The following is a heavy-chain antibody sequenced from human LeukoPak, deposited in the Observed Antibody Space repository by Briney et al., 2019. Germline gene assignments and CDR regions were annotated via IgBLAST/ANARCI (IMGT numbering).Heavy chain of an antibody. CDR3: ARFMGPYCGGDCYDAFDI. D-gene: IGHD2-21*01. CDR1: GYSFTSYW. Sequence: GESLKISCKGSGYSFTSYWIGWVRQMPGKGLEWTGIIYPGDSDTRYSPSFQGQVTISADKSISTAYLQWSSLKASDTAMYYCARFMGPYCGGDCYDAFDIWGQGTMVTVSS. J-gene: IGHJ3*02. V-gene: IGHV5-51*01. CDR2: IYPGDSDT.